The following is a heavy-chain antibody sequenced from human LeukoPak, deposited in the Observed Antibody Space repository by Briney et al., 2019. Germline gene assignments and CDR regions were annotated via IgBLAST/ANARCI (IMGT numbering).Heavy chain of an antibody. J-gene: IGHJ4*02. Sequence: SETLSLTCTVSGGSISSSSYYWGWIRQPPGKGLEWIGSIYYSGSTYYNPSLKSRVTISVDTSKNQFSLKLSSVTAADTAVYYCAIYSSGFGYWGQGTLVTVSS. CDR3: AIYSSGFGY. D-gene: IGHD6-19*01. CDR1: GGSISSSSYY. CDR2: IYYSGST. V-gene: IGHV4-39*07.